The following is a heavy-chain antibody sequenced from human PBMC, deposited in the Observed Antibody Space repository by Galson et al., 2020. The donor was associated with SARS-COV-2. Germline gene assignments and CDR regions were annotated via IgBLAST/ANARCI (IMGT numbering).Heavy chain of an antibody. CDR3: AKDSRAHYDILTGYYGMDV. J-gene: IGHJ6*02. V-gene: IGHV3-9*01. D-gene: IGHD3-9*01. CDR1: GFTFDDYA. Sequence: GGSLRLSCAASGFTFDDYAMHWVRQAPGKGLEWVSGISWNSGSIGYADSVKGRLTISRDNAKNSLYLQMNSLRAEDTALYYCAKDSRAHYDILTGYYGMDVWGQGTTVTVSS. CDR2: ISWNSGSI.